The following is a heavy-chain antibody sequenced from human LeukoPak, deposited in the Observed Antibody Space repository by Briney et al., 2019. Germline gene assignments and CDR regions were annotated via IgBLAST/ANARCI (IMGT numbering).Heavy chain of an antibody. CDR1: GGSISSGRYY. CDR2: IYTSGST. Sequence: SETLSLTCTVSGGSISSGRYYWSWIRQPAGKGLEWIGRIYTSGSTNYNPSLKSRVTISVDTSKNQFSLKLSSVTAADTAVYYCARDLSCSSTSCYGYYYYYYMDVWGKGTTVTVSS. D-gene: IGHD2-2*01. V-gene: IGHV4-61*02. J-gene: IGHJ6*03. CDR3: ARDLSCSSTSCYGYYYYYYMDV.